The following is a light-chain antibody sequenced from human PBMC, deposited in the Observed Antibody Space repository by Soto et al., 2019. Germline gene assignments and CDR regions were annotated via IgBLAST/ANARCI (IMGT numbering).Light chain of an antibody. CDR1: QSIRNY. Sequence: DIQMTQSPSSLSASVGDRVTISCRASQSIRNYVSWYQQKPGTAPKLLIRAASTLQSGVPSRFSGSGSWTDFTLTISSLQIEEFATYFCQQTDSTPQTFGQGTNVEI. CDR3: QQTDSTPQT. V-gene: IGKV1-39*01. CDR2: AAS. J-gene: IGKJ1*01.